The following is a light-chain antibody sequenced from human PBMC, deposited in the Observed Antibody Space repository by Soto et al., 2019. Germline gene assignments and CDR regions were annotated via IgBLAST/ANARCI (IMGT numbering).Light chain of an antibody. CDR3: QQYGSSSWT. Sequence: EIVLTQSPCTLSSSPGERATLSCRASQSVSSSYLAWYRQKPGQAPRLLIYAASSRATGIPDRFSGSGSGTDFTLTISRLEPEDFAVYYCQQYGSSSWTFGQGTKVDIK. CDR1: QSVSSSY. V-gene: IGKV3-20*01. J-gene: IGKJ1*01. CDR2: AAS.